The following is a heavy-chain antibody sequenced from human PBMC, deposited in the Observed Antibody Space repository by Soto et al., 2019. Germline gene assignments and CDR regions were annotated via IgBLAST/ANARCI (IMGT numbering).Heavy chain of an antibody. CDR2: IYYDGSKK. V-gene: IGHV3-30*03. J-gene: IGHJ3*02. CDR1: GFTFSHYG. D-gene: IGHD2-15*01. CDR3: VRNCNHLEDADASDI. Sequence: QVQLVESGGGVVQPGRSLRLSCAASGFTFSHYGMHWVRQAPGRGLEWVAVIYYDGSKKFSADSVKGRFTISRDNSRNTLYLQMDSLRAEDTAVYYCVRNCNHLEDADASDIWGQGTMVTVSS.